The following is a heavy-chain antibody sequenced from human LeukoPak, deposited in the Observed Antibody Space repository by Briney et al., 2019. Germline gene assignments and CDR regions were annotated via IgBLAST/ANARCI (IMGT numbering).Heavy chain of an antibody. CDR1: GYTFTSYY. J-gene: IGHJ3*02. CDR2: FNPSGGST. Sequence: ASVKVSCKASGYTFTSYYMHWVRQAPGQGLEWMGIFNPSGGSTSYAQKFQGRVTMTRDTSTSTVYMELSSLRSEDTAVYYCATLVVHDAFDIWGQGTMVTVSS. V-gene: IGHV1-46*01. CDR3: ATLVVHDAFDI. D-gene: IGHD2-15*01.